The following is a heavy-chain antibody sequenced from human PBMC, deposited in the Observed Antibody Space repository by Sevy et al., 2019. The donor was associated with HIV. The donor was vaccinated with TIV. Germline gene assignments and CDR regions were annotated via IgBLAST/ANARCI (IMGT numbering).Heavy chain of an antibody. CDR2: INCNGGST. D-gene: IGHD3-22*01. CDR3: ASWPPLYYDSSGYYYYFDY. Sequence: GGSLRLSCAASGFTFDDYGMSWVRQAPGKGLEWVSGINCNGGSTGYADSVKGRFTISRDNAKNSLSLQMNSLRAEDMAFYYCASWPPLYYDSSGYYYYFDYWGQGTLVTVSS. V-gene: IGHV3-20*04. CDR1: GFTFDDYG. J-gene: IGHJ4*02.